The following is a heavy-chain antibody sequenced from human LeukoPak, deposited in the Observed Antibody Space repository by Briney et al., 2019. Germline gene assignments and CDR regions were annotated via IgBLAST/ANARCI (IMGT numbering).Heavy chain of an antibody. CDR1: GFTFSSHW. CDR3: ARGGLGAVDY. Sequence: GGSLRLSCAASGFTFSSHWIHWVRQAPGKGLVWVSFINNDGRVTSYADSVKGRFTISRDNAKNTFYLQMNTLRAEDTAMYYCARGGLGAVDYWGPGTLVTVSS. J-gene: IGHJ4*02. V-gene: IGHV3-74*01. CDR2: INNDGRVT. D-gene: IGHD3/OR15-3a*01.